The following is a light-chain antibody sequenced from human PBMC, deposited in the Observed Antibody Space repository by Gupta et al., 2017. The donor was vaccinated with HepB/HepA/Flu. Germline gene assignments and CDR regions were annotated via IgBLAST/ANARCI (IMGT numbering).Light chain of an antibody. Sequence: DIQMTQSPSSLSASVGDRVTITCRASQGIRNDLGWYQQKPGKAPKRLIYAASSWQSGVPSRFRGSCSGIEFTLTISIRHPEDFSTCCCRHHNTNFPLTFGQGTRLEIK. V-gene: IGKV1-17*01. CDR1: QGIRND. J-gene: IGKJ5*01. CDR3: RHHNTNFPLT. CDR2: AAS.